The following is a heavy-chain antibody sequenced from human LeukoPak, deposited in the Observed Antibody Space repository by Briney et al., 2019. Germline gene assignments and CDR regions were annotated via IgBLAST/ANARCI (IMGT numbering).Heavy chain of an antibody. CDR3: ARADDRYYGSGSYFDY. J-gene: IGHJ4*02. CDR1: GGSISSGGYY. D-gene: IGHD3-10*01. V-gene: IGHV4-31*03. CDR2: IYYSGST. Sequence: PSQTLSLTCTVSGGSISSGGYYWSWIRQHPGKGLEWIGYIYYSGSTYYNPSLKSRVTISVDTSKNQFSLKLSSVIAADTAVYYCARADDRYYGSGSYFDYWGQGTLVTVSS.